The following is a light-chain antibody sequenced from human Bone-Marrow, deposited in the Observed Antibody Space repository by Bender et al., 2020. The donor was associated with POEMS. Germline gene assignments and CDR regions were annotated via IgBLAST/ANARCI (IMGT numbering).Light chain of an antibody. CDR3: SSYAGSNIRYV. CDR2: GNT. Sequence: SVLTQPPSISGAPGQRVSISCTGSGSNIGEGYDVHWYQQLPGTAPKVVIQGNTNRPAGVPGRFSGSKSGNTASLTISGLQAEDEADYYCSSYAGSNIRYVFGTGTKVTVL. J-gene: IGLJ1*01. CDR1: GSNIGEGYD. V-gene: IGLV1-40*01.